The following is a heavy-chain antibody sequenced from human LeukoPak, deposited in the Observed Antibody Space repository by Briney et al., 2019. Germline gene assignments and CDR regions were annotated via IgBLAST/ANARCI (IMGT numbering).Heavy chain of an antibody. J-gene: IGHJ5*02. CDR3: ARASGVYASRFDP. CDR2: IYYSGST. V-gene: IGHV4-31*03. CDR1: GGSISSGGYY. D-gene: IGHD6-13*01. Sequence: SETLSLTCTVSGGSISSGGYYWSWIRQHPGKGLEWIGYIYYSGSTYYNPSLKSRVTISVDTSKNQFSLKLSSVTAADTAVYYCARASGVYASRFDPWGQGTLVTVSS.